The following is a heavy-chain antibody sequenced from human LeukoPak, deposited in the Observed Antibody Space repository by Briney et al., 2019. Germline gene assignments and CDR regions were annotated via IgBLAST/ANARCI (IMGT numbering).Heavy chain of an antibody. CDR3: AREREYSSSWYFDY. D-gene: IGHD6-13*01. J-gene: IGHJ4*02. CDR1: GASMTNYY. Sequence: SETLSLTCTVSGASMTNYYWSWIRRSPGKGLEWIGYIYYSGNTDHNPSLKSRVTISADTSKNQFSLKMSSMTAADTAVYYCAREREYSSSWYFDYWGQGALVTVSP. V-gene: IGHV4-59*01. CDR2: IYYSGNT.